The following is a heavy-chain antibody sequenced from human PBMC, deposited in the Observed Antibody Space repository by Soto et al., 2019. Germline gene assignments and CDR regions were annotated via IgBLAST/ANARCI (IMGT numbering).Heavy chain of an antibody. CDR1: GGSFSGYY. D-gene: IGHD4-4*01. CDR3: ARRSGGMTTVTDNWFDP. CDR2: INHSGST. J-gene: IGHJ5*02. V-gene: IGHV4-34*01. Sequence: SETLSLTCAVYGGSFSGYYWSWIRQPPGKGQEWIGEINHSGSTNYNPSLKSRVTISVDTSKNQFSLKLSSVTAADTAVYFCARRSGGMTTVTDNWFDPWGQGTLVTVSS.